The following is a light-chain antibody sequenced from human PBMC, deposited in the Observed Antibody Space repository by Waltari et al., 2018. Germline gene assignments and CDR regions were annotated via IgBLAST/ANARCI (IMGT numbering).Light chain of an antibody. J-gene: IGKJ2*01. CDR2: WAS. CDR1: QSVLYSPNNKNY. V-gene: IGKV4-1*01. CDR3: QQYYSPPYT. Sequence: DIVMTQSPDSLAVSLGERATINCKSSQSVLYSPNNKNYLAWFQQKPGQPPKLLIYWASTRESGVPDRFSGSGSGTDFTLTINSLQAEDVAVYYCQQYYSPPYTFGQGTTLEIK.